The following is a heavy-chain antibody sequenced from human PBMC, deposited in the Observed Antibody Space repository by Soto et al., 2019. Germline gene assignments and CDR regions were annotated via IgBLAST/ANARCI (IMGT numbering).Heavy chain of an antibody. Sequence: QVQLVESGGGVVQPGRSLRLSCAVSGFTLRNYAMHWVRQAPGKGLEWVALISQNESDKPFPDSVKGRFTISRDSYTNTLYLQMNSLRPEDTAVYYCARDVYYDSSGYRLSGIDYWGQGTLVIVSS. J-gene: IGHJ4*02. D-gene: IGHD3-22*01. CDR2: ISQNESDK. CDR3: ARDVYYDSSGYRLSGIDY. CDR1: GFTLRNYA. V-gene: IGHV3-30-3*01.